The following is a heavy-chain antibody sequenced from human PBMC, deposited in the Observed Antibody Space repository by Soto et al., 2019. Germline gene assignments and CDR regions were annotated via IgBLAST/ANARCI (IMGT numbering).Heavy chain of an antibody. CDR2: ISYDGSNK. CDR1: GFTFSRYG. V-gene: IGHV3-30*03. CDR3: ARVRNDSSGSLDY. Sequence: GGSLRLSCAASGFTFSRYGMHWVRQAPGKGLEWVAVISYDGSNKYYADSVKGRFTISRDNSKNTLYLQMNSLRAEDTAVYYCARVRNDSSGSLDYWGQGTLVTVSS. D-gene: IGHD3-22*01. J-gene: IGHJ4*02.